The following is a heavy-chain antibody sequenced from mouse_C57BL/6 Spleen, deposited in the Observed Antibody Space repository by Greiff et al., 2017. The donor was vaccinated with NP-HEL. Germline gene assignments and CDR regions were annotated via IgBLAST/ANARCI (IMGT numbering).Heavy chain of an antibody. Sequence: EVKLVESGGGLVQPGGSLKLSCAASGFTFSDYYMYWVRQTPEKRLEWVAYISNGGGSTYYPDTVKGRFTISRDNAKNTLYLQMSRLKSEDTAMYYCARLRDYDYGWFAYWGQGTLVTVSA. V-gene: IGHV5-12*01. CDR3: ARLRDYDYGWFAY. CDR2: ISNGGGST. CDR1: GFTFSDYY. D-gene: IGHD2-4*01. J-gene: IGHJ3*01.